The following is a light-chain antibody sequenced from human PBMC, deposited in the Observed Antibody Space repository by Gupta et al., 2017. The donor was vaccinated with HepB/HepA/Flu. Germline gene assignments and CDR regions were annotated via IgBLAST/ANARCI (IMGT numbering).Light chain of an antibody. CDR1: HDIGTY. CDR2: AAS. CDR3: QNYNSVPFT. Sequence: DIQMTQSPSSLSASVGDRVTITCRASHDIGTYLAWYRQKPGKVTEVLIFAASTLQSGVPSRFSGSGSGTDFTLTISNLQPDDLATYYCQNYNSVPFTFGPGTTVDLK. J-gene: IGKJ3*01. V-gene: IGKV1-27*01.